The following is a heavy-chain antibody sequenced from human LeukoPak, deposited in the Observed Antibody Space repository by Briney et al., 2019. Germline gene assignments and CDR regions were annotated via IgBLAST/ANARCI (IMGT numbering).Heavy chain of an antibody. J-gene: IGHJ3*02. CDR3: AKTGDYFDSTDYYRPDAFDI. V-gene: IGHV3-23*01. CDR2: ISGSGSMT. Sequence: GGSLRLSCGGSGITFRIYAMTWVRQAPGKGLEWVSAISGSGSMTYYADSVKGRFTISRDKSNNTLYLQMNSLRAEDTALYYCAKTGDYFDSTDYYRPDAFDIWGQGTMVTVSS. D-gene: IGHD3-22*01. CDR1: GITFRIYA.